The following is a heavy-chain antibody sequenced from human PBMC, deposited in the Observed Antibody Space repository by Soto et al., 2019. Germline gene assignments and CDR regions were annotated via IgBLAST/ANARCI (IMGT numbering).Heavy chain of an antibody. CDR1: GGSFSGYY. CDR2: INHSGST. D-gene: IGHD3-3*01. J-gene: IGHJ6*02. Sequence: SETLSLTCAVYGGSFSGYYWSWIRQPPGKGLEWIGEINHSGSTNYNPSLKSRVTISVDTSKNQFSLKLSSVTAADTAVYYCARDGSGVRFLGDYYYGMDVWGQGTTVTVPS. CDR3: ARDGSGVRFLGDYYYGMDV. V-gene: IGHV4-34*01.